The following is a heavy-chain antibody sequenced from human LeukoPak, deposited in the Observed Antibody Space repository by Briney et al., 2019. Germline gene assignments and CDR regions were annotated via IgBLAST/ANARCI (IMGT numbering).Heavy chain of an antibody. Sequence: SETLSLTCTVSGGSISSSSYYWGWIRQPPGKGLEWIGSIYYSGSTYYNPSLKSRVTISVDTSKNQFSLKLSSVTAADTAVYYCARGRGRAGTIPQPMDVWGKGTTVTVSS. V-gene: IGHV4-39*07. CDR3: ARGRGRAGTIPQPMDV. J-gene: IGHJ6*04. CDR1: GGSISSSSYY. CDR2: IYYSGST. D-gene: IGHD1-1*01.